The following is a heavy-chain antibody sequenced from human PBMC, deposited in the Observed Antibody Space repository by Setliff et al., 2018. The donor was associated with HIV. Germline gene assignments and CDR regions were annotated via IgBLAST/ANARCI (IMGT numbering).Heavy chain of an antibody. CDR3: ARKYGSGWSDIYYYMDV. Sequence: ASVKVSCKASGYTLTSYGINWVRQAPGQGLEWMGWISAYNGNTNYAQKLQGRVTMTTDTSTSTAYMELRSLRSDDTAVYYCARKYGSGWSDIYYYMDVWGKGTTVTVSS. D-gene: IGHD6-19*01. CDR1: GYTLTSYG. CDR2: ISAYNGNT. V-gene: IGHV1-18*01. J-gene: IGHJ6*03.